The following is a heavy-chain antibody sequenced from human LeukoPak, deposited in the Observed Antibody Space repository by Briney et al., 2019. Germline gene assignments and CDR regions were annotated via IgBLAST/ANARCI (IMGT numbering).Heavy chain of an antibody. J-gene: IGHJ4*02. CDR2: ISAYNGNT. D-gene: IGHD3-10*01. Sequence: ASVKVSCKASGYTFTSYGISWVRQAPGQGLEWMGWISAYNGNTNYAQKLQGRVTMTTDTSTSTAYMELRSLRSDDTAVYYCARDRLWFGELLLAYWGQGTRVTVSS. CDR1: GYTFTSYG. CDR3: ARDRLWFGELLLAY. V-gene: IGHV1-18*01.